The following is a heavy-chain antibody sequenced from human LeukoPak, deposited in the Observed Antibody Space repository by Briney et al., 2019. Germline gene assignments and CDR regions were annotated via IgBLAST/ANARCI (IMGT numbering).Heavy chain of an antibody. CDR3: ARRGAPSKFYYFDL. CDR1: SGSVTTHY. V-gene: IGHV4-59*02. Sequence: SETLSLTCTVSSGSVTTHYWAWIRQPPGKGLEWIGFVSKTGDTNYNPSLKSRVSMSVDTTKNTFSLNLRSLIAADTAVYYCARRGAPSKFYYFDLWGQGALVTVSS. CDR2: VSKTGDT. D-gene: IGHD3-10*01. J-gene: IGHJ4*02.